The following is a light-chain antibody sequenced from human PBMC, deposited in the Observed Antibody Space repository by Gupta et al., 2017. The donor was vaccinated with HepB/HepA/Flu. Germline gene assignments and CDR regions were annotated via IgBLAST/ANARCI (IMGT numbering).Light chain of an antibody. CDR3: QQYGSSPRT. J-gene: IGKJ1*01. CDR1: QSVSSTY. Sequence: EIVLTQSPGTLSLSPGERVTLSCRASQSVSSTYLAWYQQKPGQAPRLRIHASSIRATGIPDRFSGSGSGTDFTLTISRLDPEDFGMYYCQQYGSSPRTFGQGTKVEIK. CDR2: ASS. V-gene: IGKV3-20*01.